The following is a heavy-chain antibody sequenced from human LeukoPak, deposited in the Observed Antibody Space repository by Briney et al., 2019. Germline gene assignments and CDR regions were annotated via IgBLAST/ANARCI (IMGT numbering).Heavy chain of an antibody. V-gene: IGHV3-23*01. CDR3: ARVEESINYFDGSGYYDAFDL. Sequence: QTGGSPRLSCAASGFTFSSYAMSWVRQAPGKGLEWVSGISGSGGSTYYADSVKGRFTISRDNSKNTLYLQMNSLRVEDTAVYYCARVEESINYFDGSGYYDAFDLWGQGTMVTVSS. CDR2: ISGSGGST. CDR1: GFTFSSYA. J-gene: IGHJ3*01. D-gene: IGHD3-22*01.